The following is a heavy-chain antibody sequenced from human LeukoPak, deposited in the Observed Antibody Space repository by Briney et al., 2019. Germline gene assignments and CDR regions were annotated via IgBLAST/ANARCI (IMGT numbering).Heavy chain of an antibody. V-gene: IGHV4-59*01. CDR2: IYYSGST. Sequence: PSETLSLTCTVSGSSISSYYWSWIRQPPGKGLEWIGYIYYSGSTNYNPSLKSRVTISVDTSKNQFSLKLSSVTAADTAVYYCALSGYSYDYPVFDYWGQGTLVTVSS. J-gene: IGHJ4*02. CDR3: ALSGYSYDYPVFDY. D-gene: IGHD5-18*01. CDR1: GSSISSYY.